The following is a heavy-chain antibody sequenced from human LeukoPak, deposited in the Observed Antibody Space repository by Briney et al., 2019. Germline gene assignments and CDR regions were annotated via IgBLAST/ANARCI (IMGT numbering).Heavy chain of an antibody. CDR2: IYYSGST. V-gene: IGHV4-59*01. CDR1: GGSISSYY. Sequence: SGTLSLTCTVSGGSISSYYWSWIRQPPGKGLEWIGYIYYSGSTNYNPSLKSRVTISVDTSKNQFSLKLTSVTAADTAVYYCASGILSQFYFDYWGQGTLVTVSS. CDR3: ASGILSQFYFDY. D-gene: IGHD3-3*01. J-gene: IGHJ4*02.